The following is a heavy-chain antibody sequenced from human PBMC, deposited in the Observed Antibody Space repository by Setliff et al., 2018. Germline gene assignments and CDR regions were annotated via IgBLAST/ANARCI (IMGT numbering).Heavy chain of an antibody. Sequence: PGGSLRLSCVATGFSFRNCWASWVRQAPGKGPEWLASINPGGSETYYVDSARGRFTISRDNARNSLSLQMNRLRSDDTAVYYCLGAGTCSYWGQGTRVTVSS. CDR2: INPGGSET. D-gene: IGHD3-10*02. CDR1: GFSFRNCW. J-gene: IGHJ4*02. CDR3: LGAGTCSY. V-gene: IGHV3-7*01.